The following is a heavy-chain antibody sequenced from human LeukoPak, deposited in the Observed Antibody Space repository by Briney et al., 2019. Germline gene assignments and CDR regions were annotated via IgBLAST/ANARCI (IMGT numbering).Heavy chain of an antibody. D-gene: IGHD3-10*01. CDR2: IYPGDSDT. CDR1: GYSFTSYW. V-gene: IGHV5-51*01. Sequence: GESLKISCKGSGYSFTSYWIDWVRQMPGKGLEWMGIIYPGDSDTRYSPSFQGQVTISADKSISTAYLQWSSLKASDTAMYYCARPSYYGSGSYYSGPSDDAFDIWGQGTMVTVSS. J-gene: IGHJ3*02. CDR3: ARPSYYGSGSYYSGPSDDAFDI.